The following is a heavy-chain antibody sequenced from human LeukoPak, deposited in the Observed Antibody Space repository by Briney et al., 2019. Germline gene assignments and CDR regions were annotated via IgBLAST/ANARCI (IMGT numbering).Heavy chain of an antibody. CDR3: ARVRRQVGSRWFDS. CDR1: GFPFSPNH. J-gene: IGHJ5*01. Sequence: GGSLRLSCAASGFPFSPNHMSWVRQAPGKGRDWVSVINTGGSAFYADSVKGRFTISRDNSNNTLYLQMNSLRAEDTVVYYCARVRRQVGSRWFDSWGQGILVTVSS. D-gene: IGHD1-26*01. CDR2: INTGGSA. V-gene: IGHV3-53*01.